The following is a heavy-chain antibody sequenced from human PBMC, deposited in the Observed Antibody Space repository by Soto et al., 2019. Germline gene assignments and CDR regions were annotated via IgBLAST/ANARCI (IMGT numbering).Heavy chain of an antibody. Sequence: GGSLRLSCAASGFTFNNFAMSWVRQAPGKGLGWVSSLSGSGGSTYYADSVKGRFTISRDNSKNTLYLQMNSLRAEDTAVYYCARHQVRYSDVWGQGTLVTVSS. J-gene: IGHJ4*03. D-gene: IGHD3-9*01. CDR3: ARHQVRYSDV. CDR2: LSGSGGST. CDR1: GFTFNNFA. V-gene: IGHV3-23*01.